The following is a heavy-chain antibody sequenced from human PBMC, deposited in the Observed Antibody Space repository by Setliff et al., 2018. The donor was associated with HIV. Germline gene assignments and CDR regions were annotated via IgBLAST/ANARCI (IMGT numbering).Heavy chain of an antibody. V-gene: IGHV3-23*01. CDR3: ARARTGVTMVRGAMSF. CDR1: GFTFGDYA. Sequence: PGGSLRLSCTTSGFTFGDYAMSWFRQAPGKGLEWVSGIGGSGAKTNYADSVKGRFTISRDNSKNTLYLQMNSLGPEDTAVYYCARARTGVTMVRGAMSFWGQGTLVTVSS. CDR2: IGGSGAKT. D-gene: IGHD3-10*01. J-gene: IGHJ4*02.